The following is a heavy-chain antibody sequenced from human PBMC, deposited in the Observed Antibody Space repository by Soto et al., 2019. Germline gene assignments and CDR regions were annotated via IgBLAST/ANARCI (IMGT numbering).Heavy chain of an antibody. CDR3: AKRREGGYYIFDY. CDR1: GFTFSSLA. CDR2: ISGSGEST. D-gene: IGHD3-10*01. J-gene: IGHJ4*02. Sequence: HPGGSLRLSCAASGFTFSSLAMSWVRQAPGKGLEWVSSISGSGESTYYADSVKGRLSISRDNSKNTLYLQMNSLRAEDTAVYYCAKRREGGYYIFDYWGQGTPVTVSS. V-gene: IGHV3-23*01.